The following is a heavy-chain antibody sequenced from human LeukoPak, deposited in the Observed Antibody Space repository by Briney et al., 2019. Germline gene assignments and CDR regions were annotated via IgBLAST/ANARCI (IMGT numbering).Heavy chain of an antibody. D-gene: IGHD1-26*01. CDR3: ARLGGSYFSVFDI. Sequence: ASVKVSCKAYGYTFTGYEMHWVRQAPGQGLEWMGSINPNSGDTNYAQKFQGRVTMTRDTSVSTAYMELSRLRSDDTAVFYCARLGGSYFSVFDIWGQGTLVTVSS. V-gene: IGHV1-2*02. J-gene: IGHJ3*02. CDR1: GYTFTGYE. CDR2: INPNSGDT.